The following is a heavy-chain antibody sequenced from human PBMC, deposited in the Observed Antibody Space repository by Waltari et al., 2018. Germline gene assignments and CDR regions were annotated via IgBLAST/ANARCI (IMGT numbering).Heavy chain of an antibody. D-gene: IGHD3-10*01. CDR3: ASERRHYFGSGSPHSYDS. J-gene: IGHJ4*02. CDR2: VDPEDGTT. CDR1: GYPFSDYY. Sequence: EVQLVQSGAEVKKPGATVTISCKVSGYPFSDYYMHWTQQAPGKGLEWMGLVDPEDGTTTYAENFQGRVSITADTSTDTVYMELSSLRSEDTAVYYCASERRHYFGSGSPHSYDSWGQGTLVTVST. V-gene: IGHV1-69-2*01.